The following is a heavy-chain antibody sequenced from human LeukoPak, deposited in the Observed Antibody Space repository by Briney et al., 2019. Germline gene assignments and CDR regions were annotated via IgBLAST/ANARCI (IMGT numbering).Heavy chain of an antibody. D-gene: IGHD4-11*01. CDR3: ARDAGGTTTSYYYYMDV. CDR1: GYTFTSYY. CDR2: VNASGGST. Sequence: ASVKVSCKASGYTFTSYYMYWVRQAPGQGLEGMGIVNASGGSTSYAQKFQGRGTMTRDMSTSQVYMELSSPRSEDTAVYYCARDAGGTTTSYYYYMDVWGKGTTVTVSS. V-gene: IGHV1-46*01. J-gene: IGHJ6*03.